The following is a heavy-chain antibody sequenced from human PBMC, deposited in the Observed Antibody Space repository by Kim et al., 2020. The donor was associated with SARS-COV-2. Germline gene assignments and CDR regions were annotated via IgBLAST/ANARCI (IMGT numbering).Heavy chain of an antibody. CDR2: INPDNDER. D-gene: IGHD6-13*01. V-gene: IGHV1-2*02. Sequence: ASVKVSCKTSGYTFTKYFIHWVRQAPGQGLEWMGWINPDNDERKYAEKFQGRVTVTRDTSIGTVYLEVSSLTSDDTAVYYCARDIAPVGNWWFDPWGQGSLVTVSS. J-gene: IGHJ5*02. CDR1: GYTFTKYF. CDR3: ARDIAPVGNWWFDP.